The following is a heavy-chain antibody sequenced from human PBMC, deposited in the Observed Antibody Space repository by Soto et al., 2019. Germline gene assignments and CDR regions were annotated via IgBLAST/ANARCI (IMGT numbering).Heavy chain of an antibody. J-gene: IGHJ4*02. V-gene: IGHV1-8*01. D-gene: IGHD2-21*02. CDR2: MNPNSGDT. CDR1: GYTFTSYD. Sequence: QVQLVQSGAEVKKPGASVKVSCKASGYTFTSYDINWVRQATGQGLEWMGWMNPNSGDTGYAQKFQGRVTMTKDTSISTAYIELSSLRSETTAAYYCARPTLSKVVTPHHFAYWGQGTLVTVAS. CDR3: ARPTLSKVVTPHHFAY.